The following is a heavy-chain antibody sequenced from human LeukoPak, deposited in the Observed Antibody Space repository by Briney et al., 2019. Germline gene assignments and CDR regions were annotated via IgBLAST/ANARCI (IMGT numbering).Heavy chain of an antibody. V-gene: IGHV4-59*01. J-gene: IGHJ5*02. CDR1: VGSISSYY. Sequence: SETLSLTCTVSVGSISSYYWSWIRQPPWKGLEWFGYIYYSGSTNYNPSLKSRVTISVDTSKNQFSLKLSSVTAADTAVYYCARDLRGYSYQSYGVWFDPWGQRTLVTVSS. D-gene: IGHD5-18*01. CDR3: ARDLRGYSYQSYGVWFDP. CDR2: IYYSGST.